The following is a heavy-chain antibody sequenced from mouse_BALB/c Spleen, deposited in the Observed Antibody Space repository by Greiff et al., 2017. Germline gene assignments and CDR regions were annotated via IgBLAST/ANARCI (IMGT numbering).Heavy chain of an antibody. CDR1: GYTFTSYW. D-gene: IGHD2-12*01. J-gene: IGHJ2*01. V-gene: IGHV1-7*01. CDR3: ARGRRGDY. Sequence: QVQLQQSGAELAKPGASVKMSCKASGYTFTSYWMHWVKQRPGQGLEWIGYINPSTGYTEYNQKFKDKATLTADKSSSTAYMQLSSLTSEDSAVYYCARGRRGDYWGQGTTLTVSS. CDR2: INPSTGYT.